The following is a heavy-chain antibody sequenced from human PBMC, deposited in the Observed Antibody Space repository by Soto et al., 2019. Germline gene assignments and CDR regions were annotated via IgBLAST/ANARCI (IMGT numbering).Heavy chain of an antibody. CDR2: IFPLTDIP. Sequence: SVKVSCKASGGTFRNYPINWVRQAPGQGLEWMGSIFPLTDIPDYAQNFQARLTISADKSTSTAYMELSSLTSDDTAMYLCARGPLVVLNYFESWGQGTLVTVSS. V-gene: IGHV1-69*04. J-gene: IGHJ4*02. CDR1: GGTFRNYP. CDR3: ARGPLVVLNYFES.